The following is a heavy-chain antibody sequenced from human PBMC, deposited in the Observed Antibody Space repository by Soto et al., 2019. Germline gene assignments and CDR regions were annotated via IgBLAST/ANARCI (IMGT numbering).Heavy chain of an antibody. CDR2: ISGSGGST. Sequence: EVQLLESGGGLVQPGGSLRLSCAASGFTFSSYAMSWVRQAPGKGLEWVSAISGSGGSTYYADSVKGRFTISRDNSKNPVYLQMNSLRAEDTAVYYCAKDRRERMGAYYFDYWGQGTLVTVSS. CDR1: GFTFSSYA. V-gene: IGHV3-23*01. D-gene: IGHD1-1*01. J-gene: IGHJ4*02. CDR3: AKDRRERMGAYYFDY.